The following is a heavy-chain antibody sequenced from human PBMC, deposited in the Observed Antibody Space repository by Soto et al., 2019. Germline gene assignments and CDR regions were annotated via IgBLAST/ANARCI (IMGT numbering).Heavy chain of an antibody. CDR3: AKDRTFGPPLVRFDS. Sequence: EVQLLESGGGLVQPGGSLRLSCGASGFTFSVYAMTWVRQAPGKGLEWVSAISGNGGSTYYADSVKGRFTISRDNSKSTLHLQMNSLRVEDTAVYYCAKDRTFGPPLVRFDSWGQGTLVIVSS. CDR2: ISGNGGST. CDR1: GFTFSVYA. J-gene: IGHJ4*02. V-gene: IGHV3-23*01. D-gene: IGHD6-6*01.